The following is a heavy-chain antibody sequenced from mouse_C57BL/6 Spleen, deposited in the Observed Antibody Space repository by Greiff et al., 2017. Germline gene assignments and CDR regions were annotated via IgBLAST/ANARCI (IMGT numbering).Heavy chain of an antibody. D-gene: IGHD2-4*01. CDR2: INPNNGGT. J-gene: IGHJ1*03. CDR1: GYTFTDYN. Sequence: VQLQQSGPELVKPGASVKIPCKASGYTFTDYNMDWVKQSHGKSLEWIGDINPNNGGTIYNQKFKGKATLTVDKSSSTAYMELRSLTSEDTAVYYCARYYDYDHWYFDVWGTGTTVTVSS. CDR3: ARYYDYDHWYFDV. V-gene: IGHV1-18*01.